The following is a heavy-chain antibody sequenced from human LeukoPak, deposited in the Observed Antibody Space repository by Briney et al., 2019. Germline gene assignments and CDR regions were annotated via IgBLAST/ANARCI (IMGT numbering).Heavy chain of an antibody. CDR1: GFTFSSYS. J-gene: IGHJ4*02. CDR2: ISSSSSYI. CDR3: ARVKGLRLGELSLAY. Sequence: GGSLRLSCAASGFTFSSYSMNWVRQAPGKGLEWVSSISSSSSYIYYADSVKGRFTISRDNAKNSLYLQMSSLRAEDTAVYYCARVKGLRLGELSLAYWGQGTLVTVSS. D-gene: IGHD3-16*02. V-gene: IGHV3-21*01.